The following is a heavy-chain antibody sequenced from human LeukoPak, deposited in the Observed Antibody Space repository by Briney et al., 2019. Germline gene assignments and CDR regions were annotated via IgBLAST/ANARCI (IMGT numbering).Heavy chain of an antibody. J-gene: IGHJ3*02. V-gene: IGHV3-23*01. Sequence: PGASLRLSCAASGFTFSSYAMSWVRQAPGKGLEWVSAISGSGGSTYYADSVKGRSTISRDNSKNTLYLQMNSLRAEDTAVYYCAKDLGGVGRRGAFDIWGQGTMVTVSS. CDR1: GFTFSSYA. CDR2: ISGSGGST. CDR3: AKDLGGVGRRGAFDI. D-gene: IGHD1-26*01.